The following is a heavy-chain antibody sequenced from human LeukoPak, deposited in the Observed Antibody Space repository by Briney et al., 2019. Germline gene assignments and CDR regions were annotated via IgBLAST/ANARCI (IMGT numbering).Heavy chain of an antibody. CDR1: GYTFTSYG. J-gene: IGHJ4*02. CDR2: INPNSGGT. Sequence: ASVKVSCKASGYTFTSYGISWVRQAPGQGLEWMGWINPNSGGTNYAQKFQGRVTMTRDTSISTAYMELSRLRSDDTAVYYCARAQTTVVTPDYWGQGTLVTVSS. CDR3: ARAQTTVVTPDY. D-gene: IGHD4-23*01. V-gene: IGHV1-2*02.